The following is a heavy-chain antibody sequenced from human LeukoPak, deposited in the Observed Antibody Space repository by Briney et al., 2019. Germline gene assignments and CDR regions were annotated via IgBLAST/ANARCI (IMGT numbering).Heavy chain of an antibody. CDR1: GYTFTGHG. Sequence: GASVRVSCKASGYTFTGHGISWVRQAPGQGLEWMGWISAYNGNTNYAQKLQGRVTMTTDTSTSTAYMELRSLRSDDTAVYYCARYSSGWYHFDSWGQGTLVTVSS. CDR3: ARYSSGWYHFDS. V-gene: IGHV1-18*01. D-gene: IGHD6-19*01. J-gene: IGHJ4*02. CDR2: ISAYNGNT.